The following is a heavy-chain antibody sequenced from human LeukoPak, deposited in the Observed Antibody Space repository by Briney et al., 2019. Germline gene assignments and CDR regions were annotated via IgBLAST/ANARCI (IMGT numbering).Heavy chain of an antibody. D-gene: IGHD1-7*01. Sequence: ASVKVSCKASGYTFTSYDINWVRQATGQGLEWMGWMNPNSGNAGYAQKFQGRVTMTRDTSISTAYMELSRLRSDDTAVYYCARDPNWNYGKWGQGTLVTVSS. CDR3: ARDPNWNYGK. CDR2: MNPNSGNA. V-gene: IGHV1-8*01. J-gene: IGHJ4*02. CDR1: GYTFTSYD.